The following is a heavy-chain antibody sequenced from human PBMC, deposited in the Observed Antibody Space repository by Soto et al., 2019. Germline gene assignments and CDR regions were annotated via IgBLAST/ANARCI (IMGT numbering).Heavy chain of an antibody. CDR1: GGTFSSYT. V-gene: IGHV1-69*02. Sequence: QVQLVQSGAEVKKPGSSVKVSCKASGGTFSSYTISWVRQAPGQGLEWMGRIIPILGIANHAQKFQGRVTITADKPTSTAYMELSSLRSEAAAVYYCARGGDYGDYVTNSFGYWGQGTLVTVSS. D-gene: IGHD4-17*01. CDR2: IIPILGIA. J-gene: IGHJ4*02. CDR3: ARGGDYGDYVTNSFGY.